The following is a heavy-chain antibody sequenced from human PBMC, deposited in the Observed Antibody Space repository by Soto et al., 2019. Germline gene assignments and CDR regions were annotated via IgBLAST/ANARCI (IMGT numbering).Heavy chain of an antibody. D-gene: IGHD3-10*01. CDR3: ARVRDWYGSGSYQTSLFDY. V-gene: IGHV4-4*02. CDR2: IYHSGST. J-gene: IGHJ4*02. Sequence: SETLSLTCAVSGGSISSSNWWSWVRQRPGKGLEWIGEIYHSGSTNYNPSLKSRVTISVDTSKNQFSLKLSSVTAADTAVYYCARVRDWYGSGSYQTSLFDYWGQGTLVTVSS. CDR1: GGSISSSNW.